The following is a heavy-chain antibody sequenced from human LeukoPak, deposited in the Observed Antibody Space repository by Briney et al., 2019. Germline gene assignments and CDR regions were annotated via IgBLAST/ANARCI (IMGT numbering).Heavy chain of an antibody. CDR2: INHSGST. D-gene: IGHD2-21*02. CDR1: GGSFSGYY. J-gene: IGHJ6*03. V-gene: IGHV4-34*01. CDR3: ARGRGDPNYYYYYMDV. Sequence: KSSETLSLTCAVYGGSFSGYYWSWIRQPPGKGPEWIGEINHSGSTNYNPSLKSRVTISVDTSKNQFSLKLSSVTAADTAVYYCARGRGDPNYYYYYMDVWGKGTTVTVSS.